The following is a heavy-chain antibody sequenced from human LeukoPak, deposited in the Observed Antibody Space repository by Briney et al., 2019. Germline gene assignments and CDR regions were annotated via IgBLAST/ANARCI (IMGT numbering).Heavy chain of an antibody. V-gene: IGHV4-39*02. CDR1: GGSISSSSYY. CDR2: IYYSESI. CDR3: ARDADPLYSYYYGMDV. Sequence: PSETLSLTCTVSGGSISSSSYYWGWIRQPPGKGREWIGSIYYSESIYYNPSLKSRVPISVDTSKNLFALKLSSVTAADMTVLYCARDADPLYSYYYGMDVWGQATTVTVYS. J-gene: IGHJ6*02.